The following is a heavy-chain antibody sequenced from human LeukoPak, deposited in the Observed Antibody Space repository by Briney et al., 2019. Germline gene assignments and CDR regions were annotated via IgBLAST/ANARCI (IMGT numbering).Heavy chain of an antibody. CDR2: IKEDGSER. D-gene: IGHD2-15*01. CDR3: ARVQGAYCSGGSCYAHDAFDI. CDR1: AFIFSGHW. J-gene: IGHJ3*02. Sequence: GGSLRLSCEGSAFIFSGHWMNWVRQTPGKGLEWVASIKEDGSERQYVDSVKGRFSISRDNTKGSLFLQLNSLRAEDTAVYYCARVQGAYCSGGSCYAHDAFDIWGQGTMVTVSS. V-gene: IGHV3-7*03.